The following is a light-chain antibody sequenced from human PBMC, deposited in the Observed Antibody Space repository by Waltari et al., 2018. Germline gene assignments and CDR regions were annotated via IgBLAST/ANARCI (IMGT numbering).Light chain of an antibody. Sequence: QSALTQPPSASGSPGQSVTISCTGTSSDIGAYNYVSWYQQHPGKAPKLIIYEVHKWPSGVPDRFSGSKSGNTASLTVSGLQTDDEADYYCCSYAGTNNLLFGGGTKLTVL. CDR3: CSYAGTNNLL. V-gene: IGLV2-8*01. J-gene: IGLJ3*02. CDR2: EVH. CDR1: SSDIGAYNY.